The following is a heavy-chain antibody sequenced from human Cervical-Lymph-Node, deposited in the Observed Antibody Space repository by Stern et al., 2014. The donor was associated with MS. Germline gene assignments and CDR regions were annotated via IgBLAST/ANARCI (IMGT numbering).Heavy chain of an antibody. CDR3: ALSSETSDRWYSLGYDL. CDR2: IFPVFGTP. Sequence: VQLVQAEAEVTKPGSSVKVSCKASGGTFSKFPSSWVRQAPGQGLEWMGRIFPVFGTPTYAQEFRGRVTIPADVYTSTVYMELSSLRADDTAVYYCALSSETSDRWYSLGYDLWGQGTLVTVS. V-gene: IGHV1-69*18. J-gene: IGHJ5*02. D-gene: IGHD6-13*01. CDR1: GGTFSKFP.